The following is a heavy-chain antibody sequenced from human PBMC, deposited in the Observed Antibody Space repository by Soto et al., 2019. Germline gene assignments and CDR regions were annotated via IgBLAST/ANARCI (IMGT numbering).Heavy chain of an antibody. Sequence: DVQLVESGGGLVQPGGSLRLSCAASGFTFSSYWMHWVRQAPGMGLVWVSRIKSDGSYTNYADSVKGRFSISRDNAKNTLYMPMNSLRAEDTAVYYCVRSAYGSGDANDYWGQGTLVTVSS. CDR3: VRSAYGSGDANDY. CDR1: GFTFSSYW. V-gene: IGHV3-74*01. CDR2: IKSDGSYT. J-gene: IGHJ4*02. D-gene: IGHD3-10*01.